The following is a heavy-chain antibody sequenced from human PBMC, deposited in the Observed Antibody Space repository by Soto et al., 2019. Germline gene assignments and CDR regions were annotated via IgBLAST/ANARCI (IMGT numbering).Heavy chain of an antibody. Sequence: EVQLVESGGGLIQPGGSLRLSCAASGFTVSSHYMIWVRQASGKGLEWVSVIYRGDRTSYAGSVKGRFTISRDTSKHMWYLQMNSLRAADTAGYYCARGPPGYNVLTGYPREDYYYYAMDVWGQGTTVSVSS. D-gene: IGHD3-9*01. CDR1: GFTVSSHY. CDR3: ARGPPGYNVLTGYPREDYYYYAMDV. V-gene: IGHV3-53*01. CDR2: IYRGDRT. J-gene: IGHJ6*02.